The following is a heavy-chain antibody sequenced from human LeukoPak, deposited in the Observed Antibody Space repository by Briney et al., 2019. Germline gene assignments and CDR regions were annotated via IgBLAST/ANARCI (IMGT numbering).Heavy chain of an antibody. CDR1: GFTFSSYA. V-gene: IGHV3-23*01. D-gene: IGHD1-7*01. J-gene: IGHJ4*02. Sequence: GGPLRLSCAASGFTFSSYAIRWVRQAPGKGLEWVSAISGSGGNTYYADSVKGRFTISRDNSKNTLYLQMNSLRAEDTAVYYCAKDGYPNSAGTTYFDYWGQGTLVTVSS. CDR2: ISGSGGNT. CDR3: AKDGYPNSAGTTYFDY.